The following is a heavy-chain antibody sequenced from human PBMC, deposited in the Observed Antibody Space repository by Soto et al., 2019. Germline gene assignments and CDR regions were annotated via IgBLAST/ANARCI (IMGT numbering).Heavy chain of an antibody. CDR2: INAGNGNT. J-gene: IGHJ5*02. CDR1: GYTFTSYA. D-gene: IGHD2-2*01. CDR3: ASSYYCSSTSCYREIDP. V-gene: IGHV1-3*01. Sequence: QVQLVQSGAEVKKPGASVKVSCKASGYTFTSYAMHWVRQAPGQRLEWMGWINAGNGNTKYSQKFQGRVTITRDTSASKAYMELSSLRSEDTAVYYCASSYYCSSTSCYREIDPWGQGTLLTVSS.